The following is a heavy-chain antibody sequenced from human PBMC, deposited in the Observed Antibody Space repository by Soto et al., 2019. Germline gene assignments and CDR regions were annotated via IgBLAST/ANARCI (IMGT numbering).Heavy chain of an antibody. D-gene: IGHD3-9*01. CDR1: GGSISSYY. V-gene: IGHV4-4*07. CDR3: ARDSYDILTGYCWFDP. CDR2: IYTSGST. J-gene: IGHJ5*02. Sequence: QVQLQESGPGLVKPSETLSLTCTVSGGSISSYYWSWIRKPAGKGLEWIGRIYTSGSTNYNPSLKSRVTTSVDTSTNQFSLKLSSVTAADTAVYYCARDSYDILTGYCWFDPWGQGTLVTVSS.